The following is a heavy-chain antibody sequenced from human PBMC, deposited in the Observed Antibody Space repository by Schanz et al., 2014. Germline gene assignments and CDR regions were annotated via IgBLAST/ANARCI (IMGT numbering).Heavy chain of an antibody. D-gene: IGHD2-2*01. CDR3: ARDRSNNFDY. CDR1: GFTFSDSW. CDR2: TSNDGSFT. Sequence: VQLVESGGGLVQPGGSLRLSCAASGFTFSDSWMHWVRQAPGKGLVWVSRTSNDGSFTTFADSVKGRFTISRDNSKNTLYLQMNSLRVEDTALYYCARDRSNNFDYWGQGTLVTVSS. J-gene: IGHJ4*02. V-gene: IGHV3-74*01.